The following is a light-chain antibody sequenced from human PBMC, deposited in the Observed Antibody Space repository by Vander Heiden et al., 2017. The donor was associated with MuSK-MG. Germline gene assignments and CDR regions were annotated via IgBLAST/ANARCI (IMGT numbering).Light chain of an antibody. CDR2: DVS. J-gene: IGKJ2*01. CDR3: QQRTNGHPGYT. Sequence: EIILSQSPPTLSVSPGERATLSCRASQSVSNYLAWYQQKPGQPPRLLFYDVSTRATGTTARFSARGDETDFTLTITTVEPEDFALYYCQQRTNGHPGYTFGQGTKLQIK. CDR1: QSVSNY. V-gene: IGKV3D-11*02.